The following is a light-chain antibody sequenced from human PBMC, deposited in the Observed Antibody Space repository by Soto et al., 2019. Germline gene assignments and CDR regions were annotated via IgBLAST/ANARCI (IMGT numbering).Light chain of an antibody. Sequence: QSVLTQPPSVSGAPGQRVTISCTGSSSNIGAGYDVHWYQQLPGTAPKLLIYDNSNRPSGVPDRFSGSKSGSSASLAIIGLQAEDEADYYCQSYDSSLSALVFGGGTKLTVL. CDR3: QSYDSSLSALV. CDR2: DNS. J-gene: IGLJ3*02. CDR1: SSNIGAGYD. V-gene: IGLV1-40*01.